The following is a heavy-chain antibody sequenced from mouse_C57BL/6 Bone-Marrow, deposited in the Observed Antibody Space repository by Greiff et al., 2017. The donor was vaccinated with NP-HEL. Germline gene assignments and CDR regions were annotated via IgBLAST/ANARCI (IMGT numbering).Heavy chain of an antibody. D-gene: IGHD3-1*01. CDR1: GYTFTSYW. J-gene: IGHJ4*01. CDR3: ARLPLGDY. Sequence: QVQLQQPGAELVRPGSSVKLSCKASGYTFTSYWMHWVKQRPIQGLEWIGNIDPSDSDTHYNQKFKDKATLTVDKSSSTAYMQLSSLTSEDSAVYYCARLPLGDYWGQGTSVTVSS. CDR2: IDPSDSDT. V-gene: IGHV1-52*01.